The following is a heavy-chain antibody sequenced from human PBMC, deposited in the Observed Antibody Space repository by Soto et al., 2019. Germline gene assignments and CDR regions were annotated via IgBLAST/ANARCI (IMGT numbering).Heavy chain of an antibody. V-gene: IGHV4-30-4*01. D-gene: IGHD2-15*01. Sequence: SETLSLTCTVSGASISSGDYYWSWIRQPPGKGLEWIGYIYYSGTTYYNPSLKSRVTISVDTSKNQFSLKLSSVTAADTAVYYCARRYGGTFDYWGQGTLVTVSS. CDR1: GASISSGDYY. J-gene: IGHJ4*02. CDR2: IYYSGTT. CDR3: ARRYGGTFDY.